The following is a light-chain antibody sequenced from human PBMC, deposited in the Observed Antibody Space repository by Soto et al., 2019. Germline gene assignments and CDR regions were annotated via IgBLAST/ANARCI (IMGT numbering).Light chain of an antibody. J-gene: IGLJ1*01. CDR3: CSYAGSLYV. CDR1: SSDVGSYNL. V-gene: IGLV2-23*01. CDR2: EGS. Sequence: QSAPTQPASVSGSPGQSITISCTGTSSDVGSYNLVSWYQHHPGKAPKLMLFEGSKRPSGVSNRFSGSKSGNTASLTISGLQAEDEADYYCCSYAGSLYVFGTGTKLTVL.